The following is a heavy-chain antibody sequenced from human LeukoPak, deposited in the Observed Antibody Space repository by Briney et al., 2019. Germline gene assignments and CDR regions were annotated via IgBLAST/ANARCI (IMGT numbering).Heavy chain of an antibody. V-gene: IGHV3-23*01. D-gene: IGHD3-22*01. Sequence: QPGGSLRLSCAASGFTFSSYAMSWVRQAPGKGLEWVSAISGSGGSTYYADSVKGRFTISRDNSKTTLYLQMNSLRAEDTAVYYCAKIKDYYDSSGYSNRNWFDPWGQGTLVTVSS. J-gene: IGHJ5*02. CDR2: ISGSGGST. CDR3: AKIKDYYDSSGYSNRNWFDP. CDR1: GFTFSSYA.